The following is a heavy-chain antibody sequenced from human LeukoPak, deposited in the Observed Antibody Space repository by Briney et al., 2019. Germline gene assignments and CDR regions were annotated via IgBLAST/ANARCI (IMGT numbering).Heavy chain of an antibody. D-gene: IGHD4-17*01. CDR3: ARGDYGDYAIDY. CDR1: GGSISSYY. J-gene: IGHJ4*02. CDR2: VNHSGST. V-gene: IGHV4-34*01. Sequence: PPETLSLTCTVSGGSISSYYWSWIRQPPGKGLEWIGEVNHSGSTNYSPSLKSRVTISVDTSKNQFSLKLSSVTAADTAVYYCARGDYGDYAIDYWGQGTLVTVSS.